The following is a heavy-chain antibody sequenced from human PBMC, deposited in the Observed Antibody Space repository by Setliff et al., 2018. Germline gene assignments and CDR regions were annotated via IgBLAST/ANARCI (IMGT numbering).Heavy chain of an antibody. D-gene: IGHD1-7*01. CDR1: GFAFSSYA. V-gene: IGHV3-23*03. J-gene: IGHJ4*02. Sequence: PGGSLRLSCAGSGFAFSSYAMSWVRQAPGKGLEWVSTIYSGDRSTFYTDSVKGRFPIARDSSKNTLYLQMNSLRAEDTAVYYCAKPQVELRWGFESWGQGTLVTVSS. CDR2: IYSGDRST. CDR3: AKPQVELRWGFES.